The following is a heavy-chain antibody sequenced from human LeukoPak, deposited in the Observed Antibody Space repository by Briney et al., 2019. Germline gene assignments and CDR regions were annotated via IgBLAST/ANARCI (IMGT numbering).Heavy chain of an antibody. CDR3: ARDRGWQPFAY. D-gene: IGHD3-10*01. CDR1: EFTFSNSW. CDR2: INVDGREV. Sequence: GGSLRLSCAASEFTFSNSWMTWVRQARGKGLGRVAKINVDGREVNYVDSAKGRFTISRDNAKKSLYLEMTSLRGEGTAVYYCARDRGWQPFAYWGQGPLVPVSS. J-gene: IGHJ4*02. V-gene: IGHV3-7*01.